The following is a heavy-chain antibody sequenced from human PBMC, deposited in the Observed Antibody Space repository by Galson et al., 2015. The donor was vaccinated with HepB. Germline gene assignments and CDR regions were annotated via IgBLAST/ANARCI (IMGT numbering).Heavy chain of an antibody. CDR2: VSTFNGNT. CDR1: GYSFINYG. J-gene: IGHJ6*02. CDR3: ARGYSSGLTTSYYYGMDV. D-gene: IGHD6-19*01. V-gene: IGHV1-18*01. Sequence: SVKVSCKASGYSFINYGISWVRQAPGQGLEWMGWVSTFNGNTNYAQKFQGRVTITTDTSTSTAYIDLRSLRSDDTAIYFCARGYSSGLTTSYYYGMDVWGQGTTVTVSS.